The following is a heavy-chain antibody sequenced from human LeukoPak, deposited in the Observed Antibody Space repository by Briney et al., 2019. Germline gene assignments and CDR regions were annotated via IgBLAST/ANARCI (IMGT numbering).Heavy chain of an antibody. V-gene: IGHV1-46*01. CDR1: GYTFTSYY. D-gene: IGHD3-3*01. CDR3: ARDQPPPSLNRYYDFWSGYWGLPYYYGMDV. Sequence: ASVKVSCKASGYTFTSYYMHWVRQAPGQGLEWMGIINPSGGSTSYAQKFQGRVTMTRDTSTSTDYMELRSLRSEDTAVYYCARDQPPPSLNRYYDFWSGYWGLPYYYGMDVWGQGTTVTVSS. J-gene: IGHJ6*02. CDR2: INPSGGST.